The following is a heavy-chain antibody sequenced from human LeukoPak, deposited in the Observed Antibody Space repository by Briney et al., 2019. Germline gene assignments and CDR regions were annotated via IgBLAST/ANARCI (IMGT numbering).Heavy chain of an antibody. Sequence: GGSLRLSCVGSGITLSYYRMGWVRQAPGKGLEWVANIKQDGSEKYYVDSVKGRFTISRDNAKNSLFLQMNSLRAEDTAFYYRARSQLLQFDCFNTWGQGTMVTVSP. D-gene: IGHD5-24*01. CDR2: IKQDGSEK. V-gene: IGHV3-7*04. J-gene: IGHJ3*02. CDR3: ARSQLLQFDCFNT. CDR1: GITLSYYR.